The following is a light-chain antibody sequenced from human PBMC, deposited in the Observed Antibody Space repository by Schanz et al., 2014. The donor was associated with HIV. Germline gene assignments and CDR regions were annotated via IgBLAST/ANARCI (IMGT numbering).Light chain of an antibody. J-gene: IGKJ1*01. CDR2: ATS. CDR1: PRLSSSY. V-gene: IGKV3-20*01. Sequence: EIVLTQSPGSLSLSPGERATLSCGASPRLSSSYLAWYQQKRDQPPRLVIYATSTRAAGIPDRFSGTGSGTEFTLTISRLEPEDFATYYCQQYDTYRAFGQGTKVEIK. CDR3: QQYDTYRA.